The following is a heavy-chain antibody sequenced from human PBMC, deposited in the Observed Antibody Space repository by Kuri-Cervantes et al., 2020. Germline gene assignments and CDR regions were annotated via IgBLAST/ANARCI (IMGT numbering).Heavy chain of an antibody. D-gene: IGHD3-10*01. CDR2: INSDGSST. CDR3: ARAITMVRGVILYYFDY. Sequence: LSLTCEASGFTFSSYTMHWVRQAPGKGLEWVSRINSDGSSTSYADSVKGRFTISRDNAKNTLYLQMNSLRAEDTAVYYCARAITMVRGVILYYFDYWGQGTLVTVSS. J-gene: IGHJ4*02. CDR1: GFTFSSYT. V-gene: IGHV3-74*01.